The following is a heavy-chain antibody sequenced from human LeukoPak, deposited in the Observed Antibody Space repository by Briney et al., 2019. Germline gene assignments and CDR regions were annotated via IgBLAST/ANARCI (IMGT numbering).Heavy chain of an antibody. CDR3: ARPERRGYSYGPFDY. Sequence: ESLTISCKGSGYSFTSYWIGWVRQMPGKGLEWMGIIYPGDSDTRYSPSFQGQVTISADKSISTAYLQWSSLKASDTAMYYCARPERRGYSYGPFDYWGQGTLVTVSS. D-gene: IGHD5-18*01. CDR2: IYPGDSDT. J-gene: IGHJ4*02. CDR1: GYSFTSYW. V-gene: IGHV5-51*01.